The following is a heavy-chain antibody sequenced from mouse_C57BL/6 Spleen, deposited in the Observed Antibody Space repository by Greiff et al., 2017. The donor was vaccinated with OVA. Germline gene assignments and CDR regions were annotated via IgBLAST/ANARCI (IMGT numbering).Heavy chain of an antibody. CDR3: TDGYYQFAY. Sequence: EVKLVESGGGLVQPGGSMKLSCVASGFTFSNYWMNWVRQSPEKGLEWVAQIRLKSDNYATHYAESVKGRFTISRDDSKRSVYLQMNNLRAEDTGIYYCTDGYYQFAYWGQGTLVTVSA. J-gene: IGHJ3*01. CDR1: GFTFSNYW. CDR2: IRLKSDNYAT. V-gene: IGHV6-3*01. D-gene: IGHD2-3*01.